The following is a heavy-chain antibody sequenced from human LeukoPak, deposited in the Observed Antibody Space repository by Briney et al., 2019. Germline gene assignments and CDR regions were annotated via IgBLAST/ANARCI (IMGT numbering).Heavy chain of an antibody. CDR3: ARDQHDYVWGSYRFRGYFDY. CDR1: GGTFSSYA. Sequence: SVTVSCKASGGTFSSYAMSWVRQAPGQGLEWMGGIIPIFGTANYAQKFQGRVTITTDESTSTAYMELSSLRSEDTAVYYCARDQHDYVWGSYRFRGYFDYWGQGTLVTVSS. V-gene: IGHV1-69*05. D-gene: IGHD3-16*02. CDR2: IIPIFGTA. J-gene: IGHJ4*02.